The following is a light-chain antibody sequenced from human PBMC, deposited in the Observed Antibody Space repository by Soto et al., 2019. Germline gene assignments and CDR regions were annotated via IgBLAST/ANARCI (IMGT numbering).Light chain of an antibody. J-gene: IGKJ4*01. CDR3: QQLNSYPLT. CDR2: TAS. V-gene: IGKV1-9*01. Sequence: DIQLTQSPSFLSASVGDRVTITCRASQGISSYLAWYDQKPGKAPKLLIYTASTLQSAVPSRFSGSGSGTELTLTISSLQPEDFATYYCQQLNSYPLTFGGGTKVEIK. CDR1: QGISSY.